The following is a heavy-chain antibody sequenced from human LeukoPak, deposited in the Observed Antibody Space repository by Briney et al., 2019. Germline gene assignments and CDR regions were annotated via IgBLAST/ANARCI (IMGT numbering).Heavy chain of an antibody. Sequence: GGSLRLSCAASGFTFSSYAMSWVRQAPGKGLEWVSAISGSGGNTYYANSVKGRFTISRDNSKNTLYLQMNSLRAEDTAVYYCAKRKGESATYYYGMDVWGQGTTVTVSS. V-gene: IGHV3-23*01. CDR2: ISGSGGNT. CDR3: AKRKGESATYYYGMDV. CDR1: GFTFSSYA. D-gene: IGHD2-21*01. J-gene: IGHJ6*02.